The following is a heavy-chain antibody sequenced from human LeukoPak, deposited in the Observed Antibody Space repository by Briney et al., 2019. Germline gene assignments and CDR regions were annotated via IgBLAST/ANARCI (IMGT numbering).Heavy chain of an antibody. V-gene: IGHV4-4*02. Sequence: PSGTLSLTCAVSGGSISSSNWWSWIRQPPGKGLEWIGEIYHSGSTNYNPSLKSRVTISVDKSKTQFSLKLSSVTAADTAVYYCARDWSYSSSWLYYYYYYMDVWGKGTTVTVSS. CDR2: IYHSGST. CDR3: ARDWSYSSSWLYYYYYYMDV. J-gene: IGHJ6*03. CDR1: GGSISSSNW. D-gene: IGHD6-13*01.